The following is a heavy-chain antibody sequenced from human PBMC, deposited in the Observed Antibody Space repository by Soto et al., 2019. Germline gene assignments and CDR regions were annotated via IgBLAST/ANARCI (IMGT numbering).Heavy chain of an antibody. Sequence: SETLSLTCTGSCGSFSSYYWSLIRHPPGKGLEWIGYIYYSGSTNYSPPLKSRVTISVDTSKNQFSLELRSVTAADTAVYYCARPNFDRHIVYYYFDSWGQGTLVTVSS. CDR2: IYYSGST. CDR1: CGSFSSYY. CDR3: ARPNFDRHIVYYYFDS. J-gene: IGHJ4*02. D-gene: IGHD2-21*01. V-gene: IGHV4-59*12.